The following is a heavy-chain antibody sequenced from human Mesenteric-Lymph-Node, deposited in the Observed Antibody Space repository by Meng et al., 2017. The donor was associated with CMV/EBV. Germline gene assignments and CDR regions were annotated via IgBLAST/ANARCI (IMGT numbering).Heavy chain of an antibody. D-gene: IGHD3-9*01. Sequence: SETLSLTCAVYGGSFSGYYWSWIRQPPGKGLEWIGEINHSGSTNYNPSLKSRVTISVDTSKNQFSLKLSSVTAADTAVYYCARGPTYYDILTGYHNYGMDVWGQGTTVTVSS. V-gene: IGHV4-34*01. J-gene: IGHJ6*02. CDR1: GGSFSGYY. CDR2: INHSGST. CDR3: ARGPTYYDILTGYHNYGMDV.